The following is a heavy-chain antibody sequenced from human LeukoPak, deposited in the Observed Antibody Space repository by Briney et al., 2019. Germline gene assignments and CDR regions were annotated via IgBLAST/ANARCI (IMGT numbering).Heavy chain of an antibody. Sequence: KASETLSLTCTVSGGSISSSSYYWGWIRQPPGKGLEWIGSIYYSGSTYYNPSLKSRVTISVDTSNNQFSLKLSSVTAADTAVYYCARHRSRNHYDTPFDPWGQGTLVTVSS. CDR2: IYYSGST. J-gene: IGHJ5*02. V-gene: IGHV4-39*01. CDR3: ARHRSRNHYDTPFDP. CDR1: GGSISSSSYY. D-gene: IGHD3-22*01.